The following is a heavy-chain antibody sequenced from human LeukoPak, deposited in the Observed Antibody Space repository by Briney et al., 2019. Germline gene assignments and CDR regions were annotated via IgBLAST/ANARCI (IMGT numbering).Heavy chain of an antibody. CDR1: GGSFSIYS. J-gene: IGHJ4*02. D-gene: IGHD1-26*01. CDR2: ISSSSSYI. Sequence: ETLSLTCAVYGGSFSIYSMNWVRQAPGKGLEWVSSISSSSSYIYYADSVKGRFTISRDNAKNSLYLQMNSLRAEDTAVYYCARDRWELLQQIDFDYWGQGTPVTVSS. CDR3: ARDRWELLQQIDFDY. V-gene: IGHV3-21*01.